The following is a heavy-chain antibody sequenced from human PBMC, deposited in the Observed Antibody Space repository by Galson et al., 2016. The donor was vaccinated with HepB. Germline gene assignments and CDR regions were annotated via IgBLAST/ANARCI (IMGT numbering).Heavy chain of an antibody. CDR1: GFTFSNAW. J-gene: IGHJ3*02. CDR3: ARERFCSSATCYVGDAFHI. CDR2: ISRSTPTI. V-gene: IGHV3-11*01. D-gene: IGHD2-2*01. Sequence: SLRLSCAASGFTFSNAWMSWVRQAPGKGLEWVSYISRSTPTIYYADSVKGRFTVSRDNAKNSLYVQMDSLRAEDTAVYFCARERFCSSATCYVGDAFHIGGQGTMVTVSS.